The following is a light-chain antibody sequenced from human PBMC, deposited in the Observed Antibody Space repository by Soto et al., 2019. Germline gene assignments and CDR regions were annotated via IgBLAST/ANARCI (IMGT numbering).Light chain of an antibody. J-gene: IGKJ2*01. V-gene: IGKV4-1*01. CDR1: QSVLYSSNNKNY. CDR2: WAS. CDR3: QQYESTPPT. Sequence: DIVMTQSPDSLAVSLGERATINCKSSQSVLYSSNNKNYLAWYQQRPGQPPKLLIYWASTRESGVPDRFSGSGSVIDFTLTITSLQAEDVAVYYCQQYESTPPTFGQGTKLEIK.